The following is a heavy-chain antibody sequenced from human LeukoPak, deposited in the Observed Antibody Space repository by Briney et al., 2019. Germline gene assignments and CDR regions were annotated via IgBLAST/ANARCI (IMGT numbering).Heavy chain of an antibody. J-gene: IGHJ4*02. CDR3: TTDLWVISSLSDY. CDR2: ISGSGGST. V-gene: IGHV3-23*01. CDR1: GFTFSSYA. Sequence: PGGSLRLSCAASGFTFSSYAMSWVRQAPGRGLEWVSRISGSGGSTYYADSVKGRFTISRDDSKNTLYLQMNSLKTEDTAVYYCTTDLWVISSLSDYWGQGTLVTVSS. D-gene: IGHD3-22*01.